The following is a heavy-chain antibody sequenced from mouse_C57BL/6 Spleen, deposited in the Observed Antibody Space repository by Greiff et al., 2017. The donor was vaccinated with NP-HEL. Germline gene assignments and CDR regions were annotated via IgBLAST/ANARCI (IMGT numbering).Heavy chain of an antibody. V-gene: IGHV14-4*01. Sequence: VQLQQSGAELVRPGASVKLSCTASGFNIKDDYMHWVKQRPEQGLEWIGWIDPENGDTEYASKFQGKATITADTSSNTFYLQLSSLTSEDTSVYYCTAYYGPHYWGQGTTLTVSS. CDR3: TAYYGPHY. CDR1: GFNIKDDY. J-gene: IGHJ2*01. D-gene: IGHD1-1*01. CDR2: IDPENGDT.